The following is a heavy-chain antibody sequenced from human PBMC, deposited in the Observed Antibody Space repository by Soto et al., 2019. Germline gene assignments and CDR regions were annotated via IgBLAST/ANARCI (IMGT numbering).Heavy chain of an antibody. CDR1: GFTFSNAW. Sequence: EVQLVESGGGLVKPGGSLRLSCAASGFTFSNAWINWVRQAPGKGREWVCRIKSKTASGTTEFAAPVRGRFAISRDDSKNMVYMQINSLKTEATAVYYCTTDSYITMIVVRFDSWGHGTLVTVSS. CDR3: TTDSYITMIVVRFDS. D-gene: IGHD3-22*01. J-gene: IGHJ4*01. V-gene: IGHV3-15*07. CDR2: IKSKTASGTT.